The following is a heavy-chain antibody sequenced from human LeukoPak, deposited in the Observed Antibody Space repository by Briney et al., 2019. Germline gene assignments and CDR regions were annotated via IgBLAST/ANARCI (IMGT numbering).Heavy chain of an antibody. V-gene: IGHV1-18*03. CDR1: GYIFNNYG. D-gene: IGHD3-9*01. CDR2: ISAYNGNT. Sequence: ASVKDSFKASGYIFNNYGISWVRQAPGQGLEWLGWISAYNGNTNYAQNLQGRVTMTTDTSTNTAYMELRSLRPDDVAMYYCAIDVQDDDILTNYYPIDFWGRGTLVTVSS. J-gene: IGHJ4*02. CDR3: AIDVQDDDILTNYYPIDF.